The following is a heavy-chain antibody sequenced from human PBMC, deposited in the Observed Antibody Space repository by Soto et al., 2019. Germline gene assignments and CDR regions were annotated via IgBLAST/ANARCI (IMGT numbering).Heavy chain of an antibody. CDR2: VYYSGTT. J-gene: IGHJ2*01. V-gene: IGHV4-30-4*01. CDR1: GASINNNDYY. Sequence: SETLSLTCTVSGASINNNDYYWSWIRQTPGKGLEWIGYVYYSGTTDYIPSLKSRLSMSIDKSQNQFTLKLNPVTAADTATYYCARMSYFYDKWYFDLWGRGTLV. CDR3: ARMSYFYDKWYFDL. D-gene: IGHD3-22*01.